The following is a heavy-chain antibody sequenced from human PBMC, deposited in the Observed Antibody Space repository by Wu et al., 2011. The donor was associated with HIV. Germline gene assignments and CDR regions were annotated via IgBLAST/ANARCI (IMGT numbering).Heavy chain of an antibody. CDR1: GYTFTSYG. CDR2: ISTFSGNK. Sequence: QVYLEQSGGEVKKPGASVKVSCKTFGYTFTSYGISWVRQAPGQGLEWMGWISTFSGNKNSAQKFQGRVTMTKGASIGTAYMELSSLTSEDTAVYYCTIGRGSRPRFDPWGQGTLVTVSS. J-gene: IGHJ5*02. CDR3: TIGRGSRPRFDP. D-gene: IGHD3-10*01. V-gene: IGHV1-18*01.